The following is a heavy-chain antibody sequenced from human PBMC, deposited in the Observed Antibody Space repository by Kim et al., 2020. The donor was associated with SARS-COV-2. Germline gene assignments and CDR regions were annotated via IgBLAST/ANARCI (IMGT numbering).Heavy chain of an antibody. V-gene: IGHV4-59*13. Sequence: SETLSLTCTVSGGSISHYHWSWIRQPPGKGLEWIGSIYYNGSPTYNPSLKSRVTVSVDTSKNHFSLKLRSVPAADTAVYYCAREALAGIAARPGSLDSWGRGTLVTVSS. CDR1: GGSISHYH. CDR3: AREALAGIAARPGSLDS. CDR2: IYYNGSP. J-gene: IGHJ4*02. D-gene: IGHD6-6*01.